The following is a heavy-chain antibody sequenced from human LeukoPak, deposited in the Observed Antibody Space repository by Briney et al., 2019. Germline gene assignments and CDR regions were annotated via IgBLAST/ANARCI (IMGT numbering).Heavy chain of an antibody. V-gene: IGHV1-3*01. Sequence: GASVKVSCKASGYTFTSYAMHWVRQAPGQRLEWMGWINAGNGNTKYSQKFQGRVTITRDTSASTAYMELSSLRSEDTAVYYCARAGGIVVVPAARPLDYWGQGTLVTVSS. CDR1: GYTFTSYA. CDR2: INAGNGNT. J-gene: IGHJ4*02. CDR3: ARAGGIVVVPAARPLDY. D-gene: IGHD2-2*01.